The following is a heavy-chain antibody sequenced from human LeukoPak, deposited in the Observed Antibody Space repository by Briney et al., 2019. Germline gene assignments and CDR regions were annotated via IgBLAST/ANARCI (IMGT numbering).Heavy chain of an antibody. D-gene: IGHD3-22*01. Sequence: ASVKVSCKASGYTFTSYGISWVRQAPGQGLEWMGGIIPIFGTTNYAQKFQGRVTITADKSTSTAYMELSSLRSEDTAVYYCARETPDSSGYYPGAFDIWGQGTMVTVSS. V-gene: IGHV1-69*06. CDR1: GYTFTSYG. CDR2: IIPIFGTT. CDR3: ARETPDSSGYYPGAFDI. J-gene: IGHJ3*02.